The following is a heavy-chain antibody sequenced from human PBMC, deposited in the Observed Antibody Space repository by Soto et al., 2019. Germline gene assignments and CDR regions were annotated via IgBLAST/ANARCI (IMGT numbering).Heavy chain of an antibody. CDR3: ARDSGGEFGDY. CDR2: TSGYNGNT. CDR1: GYTFASYA. Sequence: QVQLVQSGAEVKKPGASVKVSCKGSGYTFASYAISWVRQAPGQGLEWMGWTSGYNGNTNYAQKLQGGGTLTRXTDTSTAYMELRSLRSDATAVYYCARDSGGEFGDYWGQGTLVTVSS. V-gene: IGHV1-18*01. J-gene: IGHJ4*02. D-gene: IGHD3-10*01.